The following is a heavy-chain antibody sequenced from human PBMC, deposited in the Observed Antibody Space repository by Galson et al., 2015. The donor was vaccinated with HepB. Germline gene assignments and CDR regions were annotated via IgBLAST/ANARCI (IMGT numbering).Heavy chain of an antibody. V-gene: IGHV3-53*01. CDR3: ARGSPYYYDASGYFPHYFDY. CDR1: GFIVSSNY. Sequence: SLRLSCAASGFIVSSNYMSWVRQAPGKGLEWVSVIYSGGSTYYADSVKGRFTISRDSSKNTPYLQMNNLRAEDTAVYYCARGSPYYYDASGYFPHYFDYWGQGTLVTVSS. CDR2: IYSGGST. D-gene: IGHD3-22*01. J-gene: IGHJ4*02.